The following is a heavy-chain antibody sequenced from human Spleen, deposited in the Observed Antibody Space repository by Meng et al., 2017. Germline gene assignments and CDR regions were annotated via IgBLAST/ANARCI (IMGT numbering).Heavy chain of an antibody. CDR2: INHSGST. J-gene: IGHJ4*02. CDR1: GGSFSDYY. CDR3: ARGPTTMAHDFDY. Sequence: QVQLQHGGAGLWKPSETLSLPCVVSGGSFSDYYWSWIRQPPGKGLEWIGEINHSGSTNYNPSLESRATISVDTSQNNLSLKLSSVTAADSAVYYCARGPTTMAHDFDYWGQGTLVTVSS. V-gene: IGHV4-34*01. D-gene: IGHD4-11*01.